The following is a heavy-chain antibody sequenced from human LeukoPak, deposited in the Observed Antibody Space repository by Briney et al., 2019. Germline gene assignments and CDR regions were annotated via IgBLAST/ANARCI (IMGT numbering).Heavy chain of an antibody. Sequence: GGSLRLSCTVSGFTVSSNSMSWVRQAAGKGLEWDSFIFSSTHYSDSVKGRFTISRDNSKNTLYLQMNSLRAEDTAVYYCVRRAGAYSHPHDYWGQGTLVTVSS. J-gene: IGHJ4*02. D-gene: IGHD4/OR15-4a*01. V-gene: IGHV3-53*01. CDR3: VRRAGAYSHPHDY. CDR1: GFTVSSNS. CDR2: IFSST.